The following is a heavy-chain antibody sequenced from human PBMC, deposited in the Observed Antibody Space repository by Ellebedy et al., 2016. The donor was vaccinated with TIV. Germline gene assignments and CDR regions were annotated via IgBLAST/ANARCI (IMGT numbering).Heavy chain of an antibody. CDR2: IYYSGST. J-gene: IGHJ6*02. Sequence: MPSETLSLTCTVSGGSISSYYWSWIRQPPGKGLEWIGYIYYSGSTNYNPSLKSRVTISVDTSKNQFSLKLSSVTAADTAVYYCARNQVRDYYYYGMDVWGQGTTVTVSS. CDR3: ARNQVRDYYYYGMDV. V-gene: IGHV4-59*01. CDR1: GGSISSYY. D-gene: IGHD2-21*01.